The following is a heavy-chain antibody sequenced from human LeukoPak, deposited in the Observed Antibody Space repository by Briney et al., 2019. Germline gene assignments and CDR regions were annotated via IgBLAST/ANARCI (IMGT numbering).Heavy chain of an antibody. CDR3: AGGLGYCSGGSCAYFDY. V-gene: IGHV4-61*01. D-gene: IGHD2-15*01. J-gene: IGHJ4*02. Sequence: SETLSLTCTVSGGSISSGSYYWSWIRQPPGKGLEWIGYIYYSGSTNYNPSLKSRVTISVDTSKNQFSLKLSSVTAADTAVYYCAGGLGYCSGGSCAYFDYWGQGTLVTVSS. CDR2: IYYSGST. CDR1: GGSISSGSYY.